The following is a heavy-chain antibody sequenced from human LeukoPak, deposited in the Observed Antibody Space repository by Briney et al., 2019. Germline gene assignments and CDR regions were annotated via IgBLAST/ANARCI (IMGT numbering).Heavy chain of an antibody. Sequence: SETLSLTCTVSGGSVTSYYWSWIRQSAGKGLEWIGHISTSGTTTYNPSLKSRVTMSVDTSKNQFSLKLTSVTAADTAVYYCAREATVVGATIIWGQGTLVTVSS. CDR2: ISTSGTT. V-gene: IGHV4-4*07. J-gene: IGHJ4*02. D-gene: IGHD1-26*01. CDR3: AREATVVGATII. CDR1: GGSVTSYY.